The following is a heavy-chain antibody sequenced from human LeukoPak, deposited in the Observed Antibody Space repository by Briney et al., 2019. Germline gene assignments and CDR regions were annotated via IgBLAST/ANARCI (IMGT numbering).Heavy chain of an antibody. CDR3: AKGGYYTGYNKFDP. V-gene: IGHV3-9*01. D-gene: IGHD1-14*01. CDR1: GFTFDDYA. Sequence: GGSLRLSCAASGFTFDDYAMHWVRQTPGKGLEWVSSISWNSNSVDYADSVKGRFTISRDNAKKSLYLQMHTLRDEDTAFYYCAKGGYYTGYNKFDPWGQGTLVTVSS. CDR2: ISWNSNSV. J-gene: IGHJ5*02.